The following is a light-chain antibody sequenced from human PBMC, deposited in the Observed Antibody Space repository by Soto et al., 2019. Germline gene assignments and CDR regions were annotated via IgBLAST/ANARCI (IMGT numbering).Light chain of an antibody. CDR2: AAS. CDR3: QQSYSTLSYT. Sequence: DIQLTQSPSSLSASVGDRVTITCRASQTISSYLNWYQQKPGKAPKLLIYAASNLQSGVPSRFSGSGSGTDFTLTISSLQSEDIATYYCQQSYSTLSYTFGQGTKLVIK. CDR1: QTISSY. V-gene: IGKV1-39*01. J-gene: IGKJ2*01.